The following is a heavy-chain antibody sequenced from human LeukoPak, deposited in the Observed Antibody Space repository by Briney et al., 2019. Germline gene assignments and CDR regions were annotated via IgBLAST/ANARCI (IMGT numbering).Heavy chain of an antibody. CDR2: IKQDGSEK. CDR1: GFTFSSYW. D-gene: IGHD2/OR15-2a*01. J-gene: IGHJ6*02. Sequence: GGSLRLSCAASGFTFSSYWMSWVRQAPGKGLEWVANIKQDGSEKYYVDSVKGRFTISRDNAKNSLYLQMNSLRAEDTAVYYCARDGTFESDNRYGMDVWGQGTTVTVSS. CDR3: ARDGTFESDNRYGMDV. V-gene: IGHV3-7*01.